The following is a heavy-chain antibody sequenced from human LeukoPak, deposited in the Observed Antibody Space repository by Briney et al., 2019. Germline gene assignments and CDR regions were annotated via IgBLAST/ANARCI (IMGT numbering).Heavy chain of an antibody. CDR3: ARDLSDGDLDY. V-gene: IGHV3-21*01. Sequence: GGSLRLSCAASGFTFSSYAMSWVRQAPGKGLEWVSSISSSSSYIYYADSVKGRFTISRDNAKNSLYLQMNSLRAEDTAVYYCARDLSDGDLDYWGQGTLVTVSS. CDR1: GFTFSSYA. J-gene: IGHJ4*02. CDR2: ISSSSSYI.